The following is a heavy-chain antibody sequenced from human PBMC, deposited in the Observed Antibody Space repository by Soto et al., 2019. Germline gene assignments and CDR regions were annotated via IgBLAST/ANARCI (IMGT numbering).Heavy chain of an antibody. CDR3: ARGRWATVYFDY. CDR1: GGSFSGYY. Sequence: PSKTLYLTCAVYGGSFSGYYWSWIRQPPGKGLEWIGEINHSGSTNYNPSLKSRVTISVDTSKNQFSLKLSSGTAADTAVYYCARGRWATVYFDYWGQGTLVTVSS. D-gene: IGHD4-4*01. V-gene: IGHV4-34*01. CDR2: INHSGST. J-gene: IGHJ4*02.